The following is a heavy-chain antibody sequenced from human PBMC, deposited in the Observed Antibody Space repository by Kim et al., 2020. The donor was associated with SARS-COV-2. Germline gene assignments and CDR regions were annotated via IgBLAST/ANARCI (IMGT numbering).Heavy chain of an antibody. J-gene: IGHJ4*02. D-gene: IGHD3-10*01. Sequence: SETLSLTCTVSGGSINNYYWSWIRQPPGQGLEWIGYIYYSGSTNYNPSLKSRVTISVDTSKNQFSLSLSSVIAADTAVYYCARWGSGSYPLPDYWGQGTLVTVSS. CDR2: IYYSGST. V-gene: IGHV4-59*01. CDR1: GGSINNYY. CDR3: ARWGSGSYPLPDY.